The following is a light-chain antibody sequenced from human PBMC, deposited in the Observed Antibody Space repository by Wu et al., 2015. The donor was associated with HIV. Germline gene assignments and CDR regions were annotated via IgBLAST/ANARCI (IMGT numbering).Light chain of an antibody. CDR1: QSVSSSY. Sequence: EIVLTQSPGTLSLSPGEGATLSCRASQSVSSSYLAWYQQKPGQAPRLLIYGASSRATGIPDRFSGSGSGTDFTLTISRLEPEDFAVYYCQQYGSSALTFGGGTKVEIK. CDR3: QQYGSSALT. CDR2: GAS. V-gene: IGKV3-20*01. J-gene: IGKJ4*01.